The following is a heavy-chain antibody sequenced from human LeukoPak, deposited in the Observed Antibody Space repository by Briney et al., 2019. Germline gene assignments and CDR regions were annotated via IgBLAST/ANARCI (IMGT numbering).Heavy chain of an antibody. Sequence: ASVKVSCKASGYTFTSYDINWVRQATGQGLEWMGWMNPNSGNTGYAQKFQGRVTMTRNTSISTAYMELSSLRSEDTAVYYCAREGGRGSVADRYFDYWGQGTLVTVSS. CDR1: GYTFTSYD. D-gene: IGHD6-19*01. J-gene: IGHJ4*02. V-gene: IGHV1-8*01. CDR3: AREGGRGSVADRYFDY. CDR2: MNPNSGNT.